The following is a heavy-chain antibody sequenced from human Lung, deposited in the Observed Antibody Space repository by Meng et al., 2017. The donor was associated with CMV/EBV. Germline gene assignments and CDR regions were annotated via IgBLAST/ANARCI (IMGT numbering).Heavy chain of an antibody. CDR2: ISSSGSTI. CDR1: GFTFSSYE. D-gene: IGHD3-10*01. J-gene: IGHJ6*02. Sequence: SLKISCAASGFTFSSYEMNWVRQAPGKGLEWVSYISSSGSTIYYADSVKGRFTISRDNAKNSLYLQMNSLRAEDTAVYYRARAGITMVRGVMVDYYGMDVWGQGTTVTVSS. V-gene: IGHV3-48*03. CDR3: ARAGITMVRGVMVDYYGMDV.